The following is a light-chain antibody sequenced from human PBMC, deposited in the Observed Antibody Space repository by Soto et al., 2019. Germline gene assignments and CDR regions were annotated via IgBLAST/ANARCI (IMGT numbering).Light chain of an antibody. CDR1: QTVNSDY. Sequence: EIVLTQSPGTLSLSPGETATLSCRASQTVNSDYLAWFQQRPGQAPRLLIFATSRRATDIPDRFSGSGSGTDFTLAIRRLEPEDFAVYYCQQYNNWPLYTFGQGTKLEI. J-gene: IGKJ2*01. V-gene: IGKV3-20*01. CDR3: QQYNNWPLYT. CDR2: ATS.